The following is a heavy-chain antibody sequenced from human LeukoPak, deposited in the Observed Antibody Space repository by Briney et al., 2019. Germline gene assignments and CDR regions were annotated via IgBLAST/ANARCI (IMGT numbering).Heavy chain of an antibody. J-gene: IGHJ6*03. CDR1: GGSISSSSYY. CDR3: ASTRKVVPAAKRYYYIDV. CDR2: IYYSGST. V-gene: IGHV4-39*07. D-gene: IGHD2-2*01. Sequence: SETLSLTCTVSGGSISSSSYYWGWIRQPPGKGLEWIGSIYYSGSTYYNPSLKSRVTISVDTSKNQFSLKLSSVTAADTAVYYCASTRKVVPAAKRYYYIDVWGKGTTVTVSS.